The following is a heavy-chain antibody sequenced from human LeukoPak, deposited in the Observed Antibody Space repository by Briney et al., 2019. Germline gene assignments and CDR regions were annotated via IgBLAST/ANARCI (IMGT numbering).Heavy chain of an antibody. D-gene: IGHD3-10*01. CDR3: ARWAVDSGIYYIAS. Sequence: PGGSLRLSCAASGFTFSNAWMSWVRQAPGKGLQWVASIRQDANVKYYVDSVKGRFTISRDNAENSLYLQMNSLRAEDTAVYYCARWAVDSGIYYIASWGQGSLVTVSS. CDR2: IRQDANVK. V-gene: IGHV3-7*01. CDR1: GFTFSNAW. J-gene: IGHJ4*02.